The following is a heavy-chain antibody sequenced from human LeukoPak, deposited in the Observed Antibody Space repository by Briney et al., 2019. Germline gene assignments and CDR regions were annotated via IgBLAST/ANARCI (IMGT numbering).Heavy chain of an antibody. J-gene: IGHJ4*02. CDR1: GYTFTGYY. CDR3: ATSRGYCSSTSCRDDYYFDY. Sequence: ASVMVSCKASGYTFTGYYMHWVRQAPGQGLEWMGWINPNSGGTNYAQKFQGRVTMTRDTSISTAYMELSRLRSDDTAVYYCATSRGYCSSTSCRDDYYFDYWGQGTLVTVSS. V-gene: IGHV1-2*02. CDR2: INPNSGGT. D-gene: IGHD2-2*01.